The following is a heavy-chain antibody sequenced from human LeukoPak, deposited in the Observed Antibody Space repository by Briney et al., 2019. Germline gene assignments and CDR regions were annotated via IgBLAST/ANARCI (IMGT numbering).Heavy chain of an antibody. CDR3: AKGLHSSSWNDPFDI. Sequence: GGSLRLSCAASGYTFSSYGMHWVRQAPGKGLEWVAFIRYDGSNKYYADFVKGRFTISRDNSDRTVYLQMNSLRTEDTAVYYCAKGLHSSSWNDPFDIWGQGTMVTVSS. V-gene: IGHV3-30*02. J-gene: IGHJ3*02. CDR2: IRYDGSNK. D-gene: IGHD6-13*01. CDR1: GYTFSSYG.